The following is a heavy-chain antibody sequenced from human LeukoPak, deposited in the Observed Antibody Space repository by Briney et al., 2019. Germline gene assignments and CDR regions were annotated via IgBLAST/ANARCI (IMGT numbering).Heavy chain of an antibody. Sequence: GGSLRLSCAASGFTFCRYWMTWVRQAPGKGLEWVANIKQDGSEKYYVDSVKGRFTISRDNAKNSLYLQMNSLSAEDTAVYYCAREKEGYCSRTSCYLDYYYYYMDVWGKGTTVTISS. V-gene: IGHV3-7*01. D-gene: IGHD2-2*01. CDR1: GFTFCRYW. J-gene: IGHJ6*03. CDR3: AREKEGYCSRTSCYLDYYYYYMDV. CDR2: IKQDGSEK.